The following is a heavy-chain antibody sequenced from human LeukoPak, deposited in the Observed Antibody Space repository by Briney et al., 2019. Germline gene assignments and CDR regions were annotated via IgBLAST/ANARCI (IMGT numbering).Heavy chain of an antibody. V-gene: IGHV3-7*04. CDR3: ARGDGDTEGCSSTSCYFAFDI. CDR1: GFTFSSYW. J-gene: IGHJ3*02. D-gene: IGHD2-2*01. CDR2: IKQDGSEK. Sequence: GGSLRLSCAASGFTFSSYWMSWVRQAPGKGLEWVANIKQDGSEKYYVDSVKGRFTISRDNAKNSLYLQMSSLRAEDTAVYYCARGDGDTEGCSSTSCYFAFDIWGQGTMVTVSS.